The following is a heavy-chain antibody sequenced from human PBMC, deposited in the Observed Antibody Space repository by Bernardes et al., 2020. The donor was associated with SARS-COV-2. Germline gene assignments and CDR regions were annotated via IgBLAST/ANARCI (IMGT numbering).Heavy chain of an antibody. CDR1: GFTFSSYC. Sequence: GGSLRLSCAASGFTFSSYCMHWVRLVPGKGPVWVSRINCDGSSINYADSVKGRFTISRDNARNTRYLEMNSLRAEDTAVYYCARGSGNYYFDYWGQGTLVTVSS. CDR2: INCDGSSI. J-gene: IGHJ4*02. V-gene: IGHV3-74*01. D-gene: IGHD1-26*01. CDR3: ARGSGNYYFDY.